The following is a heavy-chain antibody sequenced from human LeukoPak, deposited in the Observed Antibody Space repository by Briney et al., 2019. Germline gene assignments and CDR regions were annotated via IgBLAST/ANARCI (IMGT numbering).Heavy chain of an antibody. J-gene: IGHJ5*02. D-gene: IGHD6-13*01. CDR3: ACRDLTSTWSFP. CDR2: IYPGDSRI. Sequence: GESLQISCQGFGYSFTSYWIGWVRQMPGKGMEWMGVIYPGDSRIRYNPSFRGQVTISVDKSISTAYLQWVSLRASDSAMYYCACRDLTSTWSFPWGQGTLVTVSS. V-gene: IGHV5-51*01. CDR1: GYSFTSYW.